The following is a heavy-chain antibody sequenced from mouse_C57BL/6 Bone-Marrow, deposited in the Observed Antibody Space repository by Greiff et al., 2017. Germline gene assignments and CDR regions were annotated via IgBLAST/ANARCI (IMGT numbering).Heavy chain of an antibody. CDR2: ISGGGGNT. V-gene: IGHV5-9*01. CDR1: GFTFSSYT. D-gene: IGHD1-1*01. CDR3: ARRGLLRYTFDV. J-gene: IGHJ1*03. Sequence: EVKLVESGGGLVKPGGSLKLSCAASGFTFSSYTMSWVRQTPEKRLEWVATISGGGGNTYYPDSVKGRFTISRDNAKNTLYLQMSSLRSEDTALYYCARRGLLRYTFDVWGTGTTVTVSS.